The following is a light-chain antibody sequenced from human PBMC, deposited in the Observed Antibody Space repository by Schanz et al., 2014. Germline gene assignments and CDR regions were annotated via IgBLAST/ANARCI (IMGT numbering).Light chain of an antibody. Sequence: QSALTQPPSASGSPGQSVTISCTGTSSDVGAYNYVSWYQQHPGKVPKLVIYEVTKRPSGVPDRFSGSKSGNTASLTVSGLQAEDEADYYCSSYAGSIYVFGTGTK. CDR3: SSYAGSIYV. V-gene: IGLV2-8*01. CDR2: EVT. J-gene: IGLJ1*01. CDR1: SSDVGAYNY.